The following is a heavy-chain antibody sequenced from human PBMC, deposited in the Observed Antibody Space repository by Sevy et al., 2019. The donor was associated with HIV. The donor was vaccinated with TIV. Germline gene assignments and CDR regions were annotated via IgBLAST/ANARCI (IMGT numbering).Heavy chain of an antibody. Sequence: GGSLRLSCAASGFTFSSYSMNWVRQAPGKGLEWVSSISSSSSYIYYVDSVKGRFTISRDNAKNSLFLQMNSLRAEDTAGYYCVRDRRGGSSWLPPDYYYYGMDVWGQGTTVTVSS. D-gene: IGHD6-13*01. CDR1: GFTFSSYS. CDR3: VRDRRGGSSWLPPDYYYYGMDV. V-gene: IGHV3-21*01. CDR2: ISSSSSYI. J-gene: IGHJ6*02.